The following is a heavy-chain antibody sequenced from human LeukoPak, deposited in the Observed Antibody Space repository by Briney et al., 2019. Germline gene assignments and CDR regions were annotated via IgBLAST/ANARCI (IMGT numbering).Heavy chain of an antibody. CDR2: IYYSGST. CDR1: GGSISSYY. D-gene: IGHD6-19*01. J-gene: IGHJ4*02. V-gene: IGHV4-59*01. CDR3: ARERGAGPFDY. Sequence: PSETLSLTCTVSGGSISSYYWSWIRQPPGKGLEWIGYIYYSGSTNYNPSLKSRVTISVDTSKNQFSLKLSSATAADTAVYYCARERGAGPFDYWGQGTLVTVSS.